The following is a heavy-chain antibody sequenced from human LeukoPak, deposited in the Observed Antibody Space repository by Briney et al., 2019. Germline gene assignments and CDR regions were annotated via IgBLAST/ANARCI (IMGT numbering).Heavy chain of an antibody. D-gene: IGHD3-22*01. CDR1: GGSFNDYY. Sequence: SETLSLTCAVYGGSFNDYYWSWARQPPGKGLEWIGEINHSGTKRYNLSLKSRLTISIDASKNQFSLKLSSVTAADTARYYCARSYYYDGFDYSLGFWGQGTLVTVSS. J-gene: IGHJ4*02. CDR3: ARSYYYDGFDYSLGF. V-gene: IGHV4-34*01. CDR2: INHSGTK.